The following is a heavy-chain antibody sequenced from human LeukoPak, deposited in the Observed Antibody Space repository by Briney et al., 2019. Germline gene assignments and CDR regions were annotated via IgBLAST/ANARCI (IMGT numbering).Heavy chain of an antibody. CDR2: INPSGGST. D-gene: IGHD3-3*01. CDR3: AVWGARFLGWRQYDY. Sequence: ASVKVSCKASGYTFTSYYMHWVRQAPGQGLEWMGIINPSGGSTSYAQKFQGRVTMTRDTSTSTVYMELSSLRSEDTAVYYCAVWGARFLGWRQYDYWGQGTLVTVSS. CDR1: GYTFTSYY. V-gene: IGHV1-46*01. J-gene: IGHJ4*02.